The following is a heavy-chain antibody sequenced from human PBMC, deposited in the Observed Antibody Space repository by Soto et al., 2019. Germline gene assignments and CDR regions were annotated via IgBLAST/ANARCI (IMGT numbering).Heavy chain of an antibody. V-gene: IGHV3-23*01. D-gene: IGHD2-2*01. J-gene: IGHJ4*02. CDR1: GFTFSSYA. CDR2: ISGSGGST. CDR3: ARDLSKIVVVPAATGN. Sequence: EVQLLESGGGLVQPGGSLRLSCAASGFTFSSYAMSWVRQAPGKGLEWVSAISGSGGSTYYADSVKGRFTISRDNSKNTLYLQMNSLRAEDTAVYYCARDLSKIVVVPAATGNWGQGTLVTVSS.